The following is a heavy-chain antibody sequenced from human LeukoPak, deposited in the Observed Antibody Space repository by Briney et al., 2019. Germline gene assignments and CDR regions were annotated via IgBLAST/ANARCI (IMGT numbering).Heavy chain of an antibody. V-gene: IGHV4-59*01. D-gene: IGHD3-9*01. CDR3: ARDLLNGMDV. CDR1: GDSISSYY. J-gene: IGHJ6*02. Sequence: PSETLSLTCTVSGDSISSYYWSWIRQPPGKGLEWIGYIYYSGSTNYNPSLKSRVTISIDTSKNQFSLNLSSVTAADTAVYYCARDLLNGMDVWGQGTTVTVSS. CDR2: IYYSGST.